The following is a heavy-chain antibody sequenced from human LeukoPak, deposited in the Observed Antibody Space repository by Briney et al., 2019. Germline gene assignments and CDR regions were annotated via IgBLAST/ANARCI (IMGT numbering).Heavy chain of an antibody. Sequence: PSETLSLTCAVYGGSFSGYYWSWIRQPPGKGLEWIGEINHSGSTNYNPSLKSRVTISVDTSKNQFSLKLSSVTAADTAVYYCARGMVRGVRYYYYGMDVWGQGTTVTVSS. CDR2: INHSGST. J-gene: IGHJ6*02. V-gene: IGHV4-34*01. CDR1: GGSFSGYY. CDR3: ARGMVRGVRYYYYGMDV. D-gene: IGHD3-10*01.